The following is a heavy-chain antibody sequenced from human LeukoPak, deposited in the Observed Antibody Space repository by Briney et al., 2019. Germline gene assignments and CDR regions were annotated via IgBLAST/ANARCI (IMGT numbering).Heavy chain of an antibody. CDR1: GFTFSTYW. J-gene: IGHJ4*02. CDR3: ATGDTALVLRPFDY. D-gene: IGHD5-18*01. Sequence: GGSLRLSCAASGFTFSTYWMHWVRQAPGKGLVWVSRTNADGSSTSYADSVKGRFTISRDNAKNSLYLQMNSLRAEDTALYYCATGDTALVLRPFDYWGQGTLVTVSS. CDR2: TNADGSST. V-gene: IGHV3-74*01.